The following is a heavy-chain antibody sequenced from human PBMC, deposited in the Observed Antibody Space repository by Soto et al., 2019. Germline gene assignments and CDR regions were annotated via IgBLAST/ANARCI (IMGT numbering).Heavy chain of an antibody. CDR3: ARGDYGTGGYPFPYFDY. J-gene: IGHJ4*02. Sequence: ASVKVSCKASGYSFTGYYIHWVRQAPGQGLEWMGWINPDSGATNYAQNFQGRVTLTSDTSISTASMDLTSLTSGDTAVYYCARGDYGTGGYPFPYFDYWGQGTLVTVSS. V-gene: IGHV1-2*02. CDR1: GYSFTGYY. CDR2: INPDSGAT. D-gene: IGHD2-8*02.